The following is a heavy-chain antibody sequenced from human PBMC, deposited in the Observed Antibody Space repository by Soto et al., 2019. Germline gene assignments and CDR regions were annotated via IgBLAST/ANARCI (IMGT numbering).Heavy chain of an antibody. Sequence: QITLNESGPTVVRPTETLTLTCRFSGFSLTTSGVGMGWIRQFPGKAPESLGLIYWDVDKRYSASLKSTLTITKDSTKNQVVLTVSDFDPTDTAPYYWAHRVLRTVFGLVTTTAIYFDFWGQGTPVAVSS. CDR2: IYWDVDK. CDR3: AHRVLRTVFGLVTTTAIYFDF. CDR1: GFSLTTSGVG. J-gene: IGHJ4*02. V-gene: IGHV2-5*02. D-gene: IGHD3-3*01.